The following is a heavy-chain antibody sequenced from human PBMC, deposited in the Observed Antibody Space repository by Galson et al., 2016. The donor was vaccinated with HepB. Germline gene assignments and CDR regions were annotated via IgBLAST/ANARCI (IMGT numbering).Heavy chain of an antibody. J-gene: IGHJ4*02. CDR1: GFTFSSYW. V-gene: IGHV3-7*03. Sequence: SLRLSCAASGFTFSSYWMTWVRQAPGKGLEWVANIKFDGNEKDYVDSVKGRFTISRDNAKNSLYLQRNSLRVDDTAVYYCAVGGHVDYCGQGTLVTVSS. D-gene: IGHD1-26*01. CDR3: AVGGHVDY. CDR2: IKFDGNEK.